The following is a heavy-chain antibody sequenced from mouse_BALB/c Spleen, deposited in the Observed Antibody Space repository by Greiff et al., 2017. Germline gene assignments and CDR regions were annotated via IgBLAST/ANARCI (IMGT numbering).Heavy chain of an antibody. D-gene: IGHD1-1*01. J-gene: IGHJ3*01. CDR2: IWGDGST. V-gene: IGHV2-6-7*01. Sequence: VMLVESGPGLVAPSQSLSITCTVSGFSLTGYGVNWVRQPPGKGLEWLGMIWGDGSTDYNSALKSRLSISKDNSKSQVFLKMNSLQTDDTARYYCASYYYGSSPAWFAYWGQGTLVTVSA. CDR1: GFSLTGYG. CDR3: ASYYYGSSPAWFAY.